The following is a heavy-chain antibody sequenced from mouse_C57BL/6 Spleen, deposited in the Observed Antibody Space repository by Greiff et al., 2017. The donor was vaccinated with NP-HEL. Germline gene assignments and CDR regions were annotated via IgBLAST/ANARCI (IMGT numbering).Heavy chain of an antibody. CDR3: TGPELPLAY. Sequence: EVKLVESGGGLVQPGGSMKLSCVASGFTFSNYWMNWVRQTPEQGLEWVAQIRLKSDNYATHYAASVKGRFTISRDDSKRSVYLQMNNVRAEDTGSDYCTGPELPLAYWGQGTLVTVSA. D-gene: IGHD2-12*01. CDR2: IRLKSDNYAT. V-gene: IGHV6-3*01. J-gene: IGHJ3*01. CDR1: GFTFSNYW.